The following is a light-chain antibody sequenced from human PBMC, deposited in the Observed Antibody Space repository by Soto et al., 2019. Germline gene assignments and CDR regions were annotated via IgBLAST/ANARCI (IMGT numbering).Light chain of an antibody. J-gene: IGKJ4*01. CDR1: QSISSY. CDR3: QQSYSTPPT. CDR2: AAS. Sequence: DVQMTQSPSSLSASVGDRVTITCRASQSISSYLNWYQQRPGKAPKVLISAASSLQSGVPSRFSGSGAGTEFTPTISSLQPEDFATYYCQQSYSTPPTFGGGTKVDIK. V-gene: IGKV1-39*01.